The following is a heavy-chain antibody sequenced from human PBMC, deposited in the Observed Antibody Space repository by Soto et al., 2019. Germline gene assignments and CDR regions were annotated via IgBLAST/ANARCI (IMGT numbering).Heavy chain of an antibody. V-gene: IGHV4-39*01. D-gene: IGHD6-13*01. J-gene: IGHJ4*02. Sequence: GLEWIGSIYYSGSTYYNPSLKSRVTISVDTSKNQFSLKLSSVTAADTAVYYCARREAAAVDYWGQGTLVTV. CDR2: IYYSGST. CDR3: ARREAAAVDY.